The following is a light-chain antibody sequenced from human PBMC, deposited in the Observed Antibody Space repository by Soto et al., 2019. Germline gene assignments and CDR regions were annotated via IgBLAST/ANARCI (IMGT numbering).Light chain of an antibody. V-gene: IGLV1-44*01. J-gene: IGLJ2*01. Sequence: QSVLTQSPSASGTPGQRVSISCSGSTSNIGTNTVSWYQHVPGPAPKLLIYSNDQRPSAVPGRFSGSKSGTSASLAISGILSEDEADYYCATWDDSLNVVFGGGTKLTVL. CDR2: SND. CDR1: TSNIGTNT. CDR3: ATWDDSLNVV.